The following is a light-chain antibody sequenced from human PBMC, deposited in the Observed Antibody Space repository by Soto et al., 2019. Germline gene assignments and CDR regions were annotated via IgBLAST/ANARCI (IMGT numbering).Light chain of an antibody. V-gene: IGLV2-14*03. CDR3: GSYTSGTDV. J-gene: IGLJ1*01. CDR1: SSY. CDR2: DVS. Sequence: QSALTQPASVSGSPGQSITISCTGPSSYVSWYQQHPGKAPRLMIYDVSDRPSGVSNRFSGSKSGNTASLTISGLQAEDEADYYCGSYTSGTDVFGTATKVTVL.